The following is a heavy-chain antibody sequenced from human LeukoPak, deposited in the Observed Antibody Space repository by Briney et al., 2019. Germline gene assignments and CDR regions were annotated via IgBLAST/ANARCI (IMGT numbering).Heavy chain of an antibody. CDR1: GGSISSYY. D-gene: IGHD3-3*01. Sequence: PSETLSLTCTVSGGSISSYYWSWIRQPPGKGLEWIGYIYYSGSTNYNPSLKSRATISVDTSKNQFSLKLSSVTAADTAVYHCARDAAFYDFWSGPPHHYYYGMDVWGQGTTVTVSS. CDR2: IYYSGST. CDR3: ARDAAFYDFWSGPPHHYYYGMDV. V-gene: IGHV4-59*01. J-gene: IGHJ6*02.